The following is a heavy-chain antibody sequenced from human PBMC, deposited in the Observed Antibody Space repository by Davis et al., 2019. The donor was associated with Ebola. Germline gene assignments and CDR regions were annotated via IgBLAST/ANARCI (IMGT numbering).Heavy chain of an antibody. V-gene: IGHV4-34*01. D-gene: IGHD2-21*01. CDR2: IYYSGST. CDR3: ARCYYIGNWFDP. J-gene: IGHJ5*02. CDR1: GGSFSGYY. Sequence: MPSETLSLTCAVYGGSFSGYYWSWIRQHPGKGLEWIGYIYYSGSTNYNPSLKSRVTISVDTSKNQFSLKLSSVTAADTAVYYCARCYYIGNWFDPWGQGTLVTVSS.